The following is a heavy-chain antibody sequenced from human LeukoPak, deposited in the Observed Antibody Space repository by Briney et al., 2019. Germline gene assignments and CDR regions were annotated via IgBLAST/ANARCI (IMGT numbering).Heavy chain of an antibody. CDR3: AREGDCSSTRCDDQALDY. V-gene: IGHV1-2*02. CDR2: INPNSGGT. D-gene: IGHD2-2*01. CDR1: GYTFTGYY. J-gene: IGHJ4*02. Sequence: ASVKVSCKASGYTFTGYYMHWVRQAPGQGLEWMGWINPNSGGTNYAQKFQGRVTMTRDTSISTAYMELSRLRSDDTAVYYCAREGDCSSTRCDDQALDYWGQGTLVTVSS.